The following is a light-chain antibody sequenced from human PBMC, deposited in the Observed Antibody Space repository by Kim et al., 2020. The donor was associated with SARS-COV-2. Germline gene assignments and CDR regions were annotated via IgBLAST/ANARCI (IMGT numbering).Light chain of an antibody. Sequence: GQSVTIAGTGTGRDVGGDNSSSWDQQQRGKDPKVMNYERNKRPTGVPERFSGAKAGNTASLTISGLQAEEEADYSCCSYAGSNTWVFGGGTQLTVL. V-gene: IGLV2-11*01. CDR2: ERN. CDR1: GRDVGGDNS. J-gene: IGLJ3*02. CDR3: CSYAGSNTWV.